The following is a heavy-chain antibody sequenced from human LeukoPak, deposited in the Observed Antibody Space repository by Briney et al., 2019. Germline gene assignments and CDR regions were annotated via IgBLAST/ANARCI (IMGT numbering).Heavy chain of an antibody. CDR3: AKLYCSSTSCYDY. D-gene: IGHD2-2*01. Sequence: QTGGSQRLSCAASGFTFSSYAMSWVRQAPGKGLEWVSAISGSGGSTYYADSVKGRFTISRDNSKNTLYLRMNSLRAEDTAVYYCAKLYCSSTSCYDYWGQGTLVTVSS. CDR1: GFTFSSYA. J-gene: IGHJ4*02. V-gene: IGHV3-23*01. CDR2: ISGSGGST.